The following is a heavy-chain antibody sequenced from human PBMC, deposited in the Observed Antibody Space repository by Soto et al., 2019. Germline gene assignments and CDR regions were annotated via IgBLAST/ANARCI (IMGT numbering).Heavy chain of an antibody. CDR1: GFTFSNAW. D-gene: IGHD6-13*01. Sequence: GGSLRLSCAASGFTFSNAWMSWVRQAPGKGLEWVGRIKSKTDGGTTDYAAPVKGRFTISRDDSKNTLYLQMNSLKTEDTAVYYCTTDERPPWYAFDIWGQGTMVTVSS. J-gene: IGHJ3*02. V-gene: IGHV3-15*01. CDR3: TTDERPPWYAFDI. CDR2: IKSKTDGGTT.